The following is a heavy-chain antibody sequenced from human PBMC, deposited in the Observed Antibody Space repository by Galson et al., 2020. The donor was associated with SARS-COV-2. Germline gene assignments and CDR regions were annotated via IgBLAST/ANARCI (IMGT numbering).Heavy chain of an antibody. V-gene: IGHV3-33*01. J-gene: IGHJ4*02. CDR1: GFTFSDCA. Sequence: PGGSLRLSCAASGFTFSDCAMHWVRQAQGKGLEWVAVIWYNGRNDYYADSVKGRFTISRDNSKNTMYLQMNSLRVEDTAVYYCAREGESGIIAAPMDYWGQGTLVTVSS. CDR3: AREGESGIIAAPMDY. CDR2: IWYNGRND. D-gene: IGHD2-2*01.